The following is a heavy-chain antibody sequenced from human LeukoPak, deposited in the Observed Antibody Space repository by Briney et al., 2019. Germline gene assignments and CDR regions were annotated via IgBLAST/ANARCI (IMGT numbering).Heavy chain of an antibody. CDR1: GFTFSSYW. J-gene: IGHJ6*02. Sequence: GGSLRLSCAASGFTFSSYWMSWVRQAPGKGLEWVANIKEDGSEKYYVDSVKGRFSISRDNAKISLYLQLNSLRAEDTAVYYCARERPSQYYYYGMDVWGQGTTVTVSS. V-gene: IGHV3-7*01. CDR2: IKEDGSEK. CDR3: ARERPSQYYYYGMDV.